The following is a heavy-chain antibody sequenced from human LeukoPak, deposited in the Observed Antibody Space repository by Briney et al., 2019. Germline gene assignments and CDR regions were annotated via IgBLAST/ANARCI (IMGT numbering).Heavy chain of an antibody. V-gene: IGHV3-7*01. CDR1: GFTFSHYA. CDR2: IKQDGSEK. J-gene: IGHJ4*02. CDR3: ARATTYDILTGYFDY. D-gene: IGHD3-9*01. Sequence: GGSLRLSCAASGFTFSHYAMHWVRQAPGKGLEWVANIKQDGSEKYYVDSVKGRFTISRDNAKNSLYLQMNSLRAEDTAVYYCARATTYDILTGYFDYWGQGTLVTVSS.